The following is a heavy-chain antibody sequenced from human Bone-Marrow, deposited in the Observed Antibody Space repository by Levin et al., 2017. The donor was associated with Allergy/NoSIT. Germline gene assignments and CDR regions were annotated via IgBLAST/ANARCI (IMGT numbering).Heavy chain of an antibody. CDR3: AKAFSGWPPGDY. CDR2: ISDGGGST. J-gene: IGHJ4*02. D-gene: IGHD6-19*01. V-gene: IGHV3-23*01. CDR1: GFTFSSYA. Sequence: SCAASGFTFSSYAMSWVRQAPGKGLEWVSGISDGGGSTYYADSVKGRFSISRDNSKNTLYLHMNSLRAEDTAAYYCAKAFSGWPPGDYWGQGTLVTVSS.